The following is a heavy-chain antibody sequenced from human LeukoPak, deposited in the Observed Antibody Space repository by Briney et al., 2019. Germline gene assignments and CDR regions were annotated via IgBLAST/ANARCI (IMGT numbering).Heavy chain of an antibody. Sequence: GGSLRLSCAASGFTFSNYGMEWVRQAPGKGLEWVSSISGSGRETYYADSVKGRFTISRDNSQNTLYLQMNRLRADDTAVYYCAKIRDAAGTDYWGQGTLITVSS. CDR1: GFTFSNYG. J-gene: IGHJ4*02. CDR2: ISGSGRET. D-gene: IGHD6-13*01. CDR3: AKIRDAAGTDY. V-gene: IGHV3-23*01.